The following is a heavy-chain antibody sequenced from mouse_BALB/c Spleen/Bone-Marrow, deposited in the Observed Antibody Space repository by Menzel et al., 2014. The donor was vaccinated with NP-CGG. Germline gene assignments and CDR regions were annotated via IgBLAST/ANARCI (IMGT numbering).Heavy chain of an antibody. V-gene: IGHV7-1*02. CDR1: GFAFSDFY. D-gene: IGHD2-1*01. CDR2: SRNKVNDYTT. CDR3: ARAVYGNFDY. Sequence: EVKLMESGGGSVQPGGSLRLSCATSGFAFSDFYMEWVRQPPGKRLEWIAASRNKVNDYTTEYSASVKGRFIVSRDTSQSILYLQMNALRAEDTAIYYCARAVYGNFDYWGQGTTLTVSS. J-gene: IGHJ2*01.